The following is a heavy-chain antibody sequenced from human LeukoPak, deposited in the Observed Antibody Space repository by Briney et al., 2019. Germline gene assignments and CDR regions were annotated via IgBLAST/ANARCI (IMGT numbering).Heavy chain of an antibody. V-gene: IGHV1-2*02. D-gene: IGHD2-2*01. CDR2: INPNSGGT. J-gene: IGHJ4*02. Sequence: GASVKVSCKVSGYTFTAYYMHWVRQVPGQGLEWMGWINPNSGGTNYAQKFQGRVTMTRDTSISTAYMELSRLRSDDTAVYYCARYCSSTSCYGVLDYWGQGTLVTVSS. CDR3: ARYCSSTSCYGVLDY. CDR1: GYTFTAYY.